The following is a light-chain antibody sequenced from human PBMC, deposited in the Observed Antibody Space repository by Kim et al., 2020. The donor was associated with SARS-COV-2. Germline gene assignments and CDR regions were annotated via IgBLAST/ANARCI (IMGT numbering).Light chain of an antibody. CDR2: SNY. CDR3: KAWDDSLNGVV. Sequence: ELTQPPSASGTPGQRVTISCSGSSSNIGSNYVYWYQQLPGTAPKLLIYSNYQRPSGVPDRFSASKSATSASLAISGLRSEDEADYYCKAWDDSLNGVVFGGGTQLTVL. CDR1: SSNIGSNY. J-gene: IGLJ2*01. V-gene: IGLV1-47*01.